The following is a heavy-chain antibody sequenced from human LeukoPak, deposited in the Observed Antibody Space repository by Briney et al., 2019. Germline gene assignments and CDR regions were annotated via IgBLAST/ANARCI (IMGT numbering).Heavy chain of an antibody. Sequence: SETLSLTCTVSGGSISSSYWSWLRQPPGKGLEWIGHFSYSGNTKYNPSLKSRVTISVDTSKNQFSLKLNSVTAAGTAVYYCARASGSTVVNQSFDYWGQGTLVTVSS. CDR3: ARASGSTVVNQSFDY. CDR2: FSYSGNT. J-gene: IGHJ4*02. D-gene: IGHD4-23*01. V-gene: IGHV4-59*01. CDR1: GGSISSSY.